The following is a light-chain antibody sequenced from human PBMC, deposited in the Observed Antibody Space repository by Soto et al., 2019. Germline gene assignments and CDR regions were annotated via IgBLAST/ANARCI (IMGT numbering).Light chain of an antibody. Sequence: EIVLTQSPGTLSLSPGERATLSCGASQSVTSNYLAWYQQRPGQAPRLLIFGASIRVKGIPDRFIGSGSGTDFTLTISRLEPEDFGVYYCQHYVTSLTTFGQGTKVDIK. CDR1: QSVTSNY. CDR3: QHYVTSLTT. V-gene: IGKV3-20*01. J-gene: IGKJ1*01. CDR2: GAS.